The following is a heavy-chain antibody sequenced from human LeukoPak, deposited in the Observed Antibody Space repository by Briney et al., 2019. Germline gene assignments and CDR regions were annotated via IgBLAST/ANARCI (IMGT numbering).Heavy chain of an antibody. CDR2: IYTSGST. V-gene: IGHV4-4*07. J-gene: IGHJ4*02. Sequence: SETLSLTCTVSGGSISSYYWSWIRQPAGKGLEWIGRIYTSGSTNYNPSLKSRVTMSVDTSKNQFSLKLSSVTAADTAVYYCARDRGIVGTTPVYSFDFWGQGTLVTVSS. CDR1: GGSISSYY. CDR3: ARDRGIVGTTPVYSFDF. D-gene: IGHD1-26*01.